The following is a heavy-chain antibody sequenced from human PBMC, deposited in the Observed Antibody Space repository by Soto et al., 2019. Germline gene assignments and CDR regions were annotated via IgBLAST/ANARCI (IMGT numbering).Heavy chain of an antibody. CDR2: ISSSSSYI. V-gene: IGHV3-21*01. CDR1: GFTFSSYS. Sequence: PGGSLRLSCAASGFTFSSYSMNWVRQAPGKGLEWVSSISSSSSYIYYADSVKGRFTISRDNAKNSLYLQMNSLRAEDTAVYYCARDTGIQLWLWAFDIWGQGTMVTVSS. D-gene: IGHD5-18*01. CDR3: ARDTGIQLWLWAFDI. J-gene: IGHJ3*02.